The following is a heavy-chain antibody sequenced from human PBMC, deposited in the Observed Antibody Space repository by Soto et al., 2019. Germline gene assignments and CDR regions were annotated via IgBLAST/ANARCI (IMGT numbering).Heavy chain of an antibody. CDR3: TTDGATILFDP. J-gene: IGHJ5*02. CDR1: GFTFSNAW. Sequence: EMQLVESGGGLVKPGESLRLSCAASGFTFSNAWMSWVRQAPGKGLEWVGRIKTKADAETTDYAAPVKGRFTISRDDSKNTLYLQMNSLKTEDTALYYCTTDGATILFDPWGQGALVTVSS. D-gene: IGHD1-26*01. CDR2: IKTKADAETT. V-gene: IGHV3-15*01.